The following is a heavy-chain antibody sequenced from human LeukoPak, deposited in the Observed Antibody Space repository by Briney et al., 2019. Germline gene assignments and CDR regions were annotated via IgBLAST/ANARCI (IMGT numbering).Heavy chain of an antibody. J-gene: IGHJ3*01. Sequence: GGSLRLSCTASGFTISGDAMHWVRQAPGKGLQWVADISFDGTNKNYADSVKGRFTISSDNSKNTLFLQMNSLTTDDTALFYCARETHDALDLWGPGTLVTVSS. V-gene: IGHV3-30*04. CDR1: GFTISGDA. CDR2: ISFDGTNK. CDR3: ARETHDALDL.